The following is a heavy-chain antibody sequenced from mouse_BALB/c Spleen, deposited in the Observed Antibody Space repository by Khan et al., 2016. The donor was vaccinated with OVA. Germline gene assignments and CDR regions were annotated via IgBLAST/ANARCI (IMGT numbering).Heavy chain of an antibody. D-gene: IGHD1-1*01. V-gene: IGHV3-2*02. Sequence: EVQLVESGPGLVKPSQSLSLTCTVTGYSITSDYAWNWIRQFPGNKLEWMGYISYSGNTKSNPSLKSRISITRDTSENQFFLQLNSVTIEDTATYYCARIYGGDFDYWGQGTTLTVSS. CDR2: ISYSGNT. J-gene: IGHJ2*01. CDR3: ARIYGGDFDY. CDR1: GYSITSDYA.